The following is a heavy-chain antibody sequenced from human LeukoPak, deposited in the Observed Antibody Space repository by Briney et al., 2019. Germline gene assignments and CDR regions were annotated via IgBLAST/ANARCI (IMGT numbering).Heavy chain of an antibody. CDR2: IYTSGST. Sequence: SETLSLTCTVSGASISSYYWSWIRQPPGKGLEWIGRIYTSGSTNYNPSLKSRVTMSVDTSKNQFSLKLSSVTAADTAVYYCARDDYRSGFDYWGQGTLVTVSS. CDR1: GASISSYY. CDR3: ARDDYRSGFDY. D-gene: IGHD4-11*01. V-gene: IGHV4-4*07. J-gene: IGHJ4*02.